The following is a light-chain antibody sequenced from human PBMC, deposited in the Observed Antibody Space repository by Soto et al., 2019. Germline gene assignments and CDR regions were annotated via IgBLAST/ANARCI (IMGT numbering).Light chain of an antibody. Sequence: QSVLTHPASVSASPGQSIAISCTGSSSDIGIYKYVSWYQQHPGKAPRLLIHGVRNRPSGISSRFSASKSGLTASLTISGIQAADQADYYCSSYTTPRTPLFGT. J-gene: IGLJ1*01. CDR1: SSDIGIYKY. CDR3: SSYTTPRTPL. V-gene: IGLV2-14*01. CDR2: GVR.